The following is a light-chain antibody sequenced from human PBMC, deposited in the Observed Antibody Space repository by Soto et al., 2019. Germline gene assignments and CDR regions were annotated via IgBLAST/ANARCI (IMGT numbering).Light chain of an antibody. Sequence: QSVLTQPPSVSGAPGQRVTISCTGSSSNIGTGYDVHWYQQLPGTAPKLLIYGNSNRPSGVPDRFSGSKSGTSASLAITGLQAEDEADYYRQSYDSNLSVVFGGGTKVTVL. V-gene: IGLV1-40*01. J-gene: IGLJ2*01. CDR2: GNS. CDR1: SSNIGTGYD. CDR3: QSYDSNLSVV.